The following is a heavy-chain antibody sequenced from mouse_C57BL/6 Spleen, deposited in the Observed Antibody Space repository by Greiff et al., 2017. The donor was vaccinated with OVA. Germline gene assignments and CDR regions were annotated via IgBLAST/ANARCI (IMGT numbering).Heavy chain of an antibody. CDR3: ARFYCPLYFDY. V-gene: IGHV1-82*01. CDR2: MYPEDGDI. CDR1: GYAFSRSW. J-gene: IGHJ2*01. Sequence: LLLQLSGPDLVKPGASVKISCKASGYAFSRSWMNWVKLRPGKGLEWIGRMYPEDGDINYNGKFKSKATLTADKSSSTAYMRLSSLTSEDSAVYNCARFYCPLYFDYWGQGNTLTVST. D-gene: IGHD1-1*01.